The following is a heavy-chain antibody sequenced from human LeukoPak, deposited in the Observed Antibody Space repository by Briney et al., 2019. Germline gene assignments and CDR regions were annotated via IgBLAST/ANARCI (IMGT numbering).Heavy chain of an antibody. D-gene: IGHD3-22*01. J-gene: IGHJ3*01. CDR1: GFTFTAYS. CDR2: IKRDGSDK. CDR3: TREPYDRGGYGAFDL. V-gene: IGHV3-7*01. Sequence: GGSLRLSCAASGFTFTAYSMTWVRQAPGKGLEWVANIKRDGSDKYSVESAEGRFTVSRENAKNSLYMEMISLRVENTAVYYCTREPYDRGGYGAFDLWGLGTTITVSS.